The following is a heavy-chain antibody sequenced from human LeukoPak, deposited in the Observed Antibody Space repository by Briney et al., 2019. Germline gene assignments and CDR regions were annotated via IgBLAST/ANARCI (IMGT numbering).Heavy chain of an antibody. D-gene: IGHD3-22*01. CDR1: GDSIRSSSYH. CDR2: IYYSGST. V-gene: IGHV4-39*07. CDR3: ARAGEYYYDSSGYRDY. Sequence: PSETLSLTCTVSGDSIRSSSYHWGWIRQPPGKGLEWIGSIYYSGSTYNNQSLKRRLTISIDTSKNQFSLKLSSVTAADTAVYYCARAGEYYYDSSGYRDYWGQGTLVTVSS. J-gene: IGHJ4*02.